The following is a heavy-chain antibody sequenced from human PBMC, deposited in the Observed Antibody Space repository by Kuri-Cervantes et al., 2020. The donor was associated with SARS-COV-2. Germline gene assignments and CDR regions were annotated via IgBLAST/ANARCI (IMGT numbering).Heavy chain of an antibody. D-gene: IGHD3-9*01. CDR2: IWYDGSNK. J-gene: IGHJ6*02. Sequence: GESLKISCAASGFTFSSYGMHWVRQAPGKGLEWVAVIWYDGSNKYYADSVKGRFTISRDNSKNTLYLQMNSLRAEDTAVYYCTTSAYYDILTGYLHYYYYYGMDVWGQGTTVTVSS. V-gene: IGHV3-33*01. CDR3: TTSAYYDILTGYLHYYYYYGMDV. CDR1: GFTFSSYG.